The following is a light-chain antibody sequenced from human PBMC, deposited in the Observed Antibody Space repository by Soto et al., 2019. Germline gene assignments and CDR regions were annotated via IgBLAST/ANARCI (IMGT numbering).Light chain of an antibody. V-gene: IGKV3-20*01. J-gene: IGKJ5*01. CDR1: QSVDSSY. CDR3: QQYGSSPIT. Sequence: EIVLTQSPGTLSLSPGERATLSCRASQSVDSSYLAWYQQKPGQAPRLLIYDASARATGIPDRFSGSGSGTDFTLTISRLEPEDFAVYYCQQYGSSPITFGQGTRWRL. CDR2: DAS.